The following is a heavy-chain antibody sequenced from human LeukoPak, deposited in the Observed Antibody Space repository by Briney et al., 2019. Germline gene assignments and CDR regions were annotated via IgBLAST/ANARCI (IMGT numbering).Heavy chain of an antibody. V-gene: IGHV1-18*01. CDR2: ISTYNGHT. CDR1: GYTFTSYG. J-gene: IGHJ3*02. CDR3: ARGYDSSGTADDAFDI. Sequence: GASVKVSCKASGYTFTSYGISWVRQAPGQGLEWMGWISTYNGHTNNAQKLQGRVTMTTDTSTSTAYMELRSLRSDDTAVYYCARGYDSSGTADDAFDIWGQGTMVTVSS. D-gene: IGHD3-22*01.